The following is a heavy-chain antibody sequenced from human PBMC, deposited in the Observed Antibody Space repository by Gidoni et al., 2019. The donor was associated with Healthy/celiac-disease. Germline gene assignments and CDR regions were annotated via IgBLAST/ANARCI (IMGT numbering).Heavy chain of an antibody. CDR1: GFTFSNAW. D-gene: IGHD6-19*01. V-gene: IGHV3-15*07. CDR2: IKSKTDGGTT. Sequence: EVQLVESGGGLVKPGGSLRLSCAASGFTFSNAWMNWVRQAPGKGLAWVGRIKSKTDGGTTDYAAPVKGRFTISRDDSKNTLYLQMNSLKTEDTAVYYCTTDSARRWQWLVRKYGYFDYWGQGTLVTVSS. J-gene: IGHJ4*02. CDR3: TTDSARRWQWLVRKYGYFDY.